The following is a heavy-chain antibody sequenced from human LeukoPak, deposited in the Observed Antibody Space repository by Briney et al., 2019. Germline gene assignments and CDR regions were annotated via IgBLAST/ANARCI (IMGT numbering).Heavy chain of an antibody. Sequence: PGGSLRLSCVASGFTFSSYAMSWVRQAPGKGLEWVSAISGSGGNAYYADSVKGRFTISRGKSKNTLYLQMNSLRAEDTAVYYCAKDGAVAGTMDAFDIWGQGTMVTVSS. CDR1: GFTFSSYA. V-gene: IGHV3-23*01. CDR2: ISGSGGNA. CDR3: AKDGAVAGTMDAFDI. J-gene: IGHJ3*02. D-gene: IGHD6-19*01.